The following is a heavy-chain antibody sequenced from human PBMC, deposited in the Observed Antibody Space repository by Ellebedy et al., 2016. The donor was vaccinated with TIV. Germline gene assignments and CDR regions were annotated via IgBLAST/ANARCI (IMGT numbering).Heavy chain of an antibody. CDR3: ARSRGVSY. D-gene: IGHD2-8*01. V-gene: IGHV3-7*03. Sequence: PGGSLRLSCAASGFTFSNYWMIWVRQAPGKGPECVANIKQDGSEKYYVDSVKGRFTISRDNAKNSLYLQMNSLRAEDTAVYFCARSRGVSYWGQGTLVTVSS. J-gene: IGHJ4*02. CDR1: GFTFSNYW. CDR2: IKQDGSEK.